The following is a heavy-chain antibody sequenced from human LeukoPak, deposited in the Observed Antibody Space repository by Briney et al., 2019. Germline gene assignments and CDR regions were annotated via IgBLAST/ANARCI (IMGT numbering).Heavy chain of an antibody. D-gene: IGHD3-22*01. J-gene: IGHJ4*02. Sequence: PGGSLRLSCAASGFRFSSYDMNWVRQAPGKGLEWGSYISSSGTTIYYADSVKGRFTISRDNAQNSLYLHMNSLRAEDTAVYYCARDHYYDSTFDYWGQGTLVTVSS. V-gene: IGHV3-48*03. CDR1: GFRFSSYD. CDR2: ISSSGTTI. CDR3: ARDHYYDSTFDY.